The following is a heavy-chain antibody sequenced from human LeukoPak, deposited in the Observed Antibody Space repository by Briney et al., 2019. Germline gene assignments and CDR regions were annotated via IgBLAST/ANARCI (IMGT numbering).Heavy chain of an antibody. CDR3: ATFRSITMVRGVSVY. D-gene: IGHD3-10*01. V-gene: IGHV4-34*01. CDR1: GGSFSGYY. CDR2: INHSGST. J-gene: IGHJ4*02. Sequence: SETLSLTCAVYGGSFSGYYWSWIRQPPGKGLEWIGEINHSGSTNYNPSLQSRVTISVDTSKNQFSLKLRSVTAADTAVYYCATFRSITMVRGVSVYWGQGTLVTVSS.